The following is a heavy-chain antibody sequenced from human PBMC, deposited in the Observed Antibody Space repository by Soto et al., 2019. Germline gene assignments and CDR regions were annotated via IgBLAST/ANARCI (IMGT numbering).Heavy chain of an antibody. J-gene: IGHJ6*02. CDR1: GGTFSSYA. D-gene: IGHD2-2*01. CDR2: IIPIFGTA. Sequence: GASVKVSCKASGGTFSSYAISWVRQAPGQGLEWMGGIIPIFGTANYAQKFQGRVTITADESTSTAYMELSSLRSEDTAVYYCARGRSYCISTSCYLGPLNQYYYGMDVWGQGTTVTVSS. V-gene: IGHV1-69*13. CDR3: ARGRSYCISTSCYLGPLNQYYYGMDV.